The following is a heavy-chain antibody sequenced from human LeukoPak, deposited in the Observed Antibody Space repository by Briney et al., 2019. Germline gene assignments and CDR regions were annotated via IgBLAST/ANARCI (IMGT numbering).Heavy chain of an antibody. V-gene: IGHV3-21*01. J-gene: IGHJ6*03. CDR1: GFTFSSYS. D-gene: IGHD6-13*01. CDR3: AKQVAAGLYYYYYYMDV. CDR2: ISSSSSYI. Sequence: PGGSLRLSCAASGFTFSSYSMNWVRQAPGKGLEWVSSISSSSSYIYYADSVKGRFTISRDNSKNTLYLQMNSLRAEDTAVYYCAKQVAAGLYYYYYYMDVWGKGTTVTVSS.